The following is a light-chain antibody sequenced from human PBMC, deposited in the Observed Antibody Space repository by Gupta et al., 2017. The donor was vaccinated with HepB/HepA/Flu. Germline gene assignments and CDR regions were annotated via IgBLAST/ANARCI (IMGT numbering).Light chain of an antibody. CDR3: TQGLQTPYT. V-gene: IGKV2-28*01. J-gene: IGKJ2*01. CDR1: QSLLHSNRYNY. CDR2: LGS. Sequence: VMTPSPLSLPVTPGEPASISCRSSQSLLHSNRYNYLAWYLEKPGKSPQLLIYLGSNRASGVPDRFSGSGSGHEFPLKIRRAEAGDVGDYYCTQGLQTPYTFGQGTKVEIK.